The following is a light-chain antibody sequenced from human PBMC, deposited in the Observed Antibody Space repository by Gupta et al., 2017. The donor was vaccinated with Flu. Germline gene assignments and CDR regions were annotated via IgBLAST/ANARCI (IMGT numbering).Light chain of an antibody. V-gene: IGKV2D-29*01. Sequence: DIVMTQTLPALSVTPGQPASISCKSSQSLLHSGGKTHLCWYLQKPGQPPQLLIYEVSNRFSGVADRFSGSGSGTDFTLKISRVEAEDVGVYYCMQSTQYPRTFGQGTKLEIK. CDR3: MQSTQYPRT. CDR2: EVS. J-gene: IGKJ2*01. CDR1: QSLLHSGGKTH.